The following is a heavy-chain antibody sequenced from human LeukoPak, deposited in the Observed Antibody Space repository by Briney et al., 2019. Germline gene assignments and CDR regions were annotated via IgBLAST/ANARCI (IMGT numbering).Heavy chain of an antibody. J-gene: IGHJ4*02. D-gene: IGHD6-19*01. CDR3: ARAAVAGINY. Sequence: SETLSLTCAVYGGSFSGYYWSWIRQPPGKGLEWIGEINHSGSTNYNPSLKSRVTISVDTSKNQFSLKLSSVIAADTAVYYCARAAVAGINYWGQGTLVTVSS. CDR1: GGSFSGYY. CDR2: INHSGST. V-gene: IGHV4-34*01.